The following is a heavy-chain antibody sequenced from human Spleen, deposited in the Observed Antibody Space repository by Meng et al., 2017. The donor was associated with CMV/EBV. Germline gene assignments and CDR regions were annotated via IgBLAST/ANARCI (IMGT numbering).Heavy chain of an antibody. J-gene: IGHJ4*02. D-gene: IGHD2-21*02. CDR1: GGSISSSNL. CDR2: IYHSGST. V-gene: IGHV4-4*02. Sequence: QVQLQESGSGLVKPSGTLSLTFADSGGSISSSNLWTWVRQVPGKGLEWIGEIYHSGSTNYNPSLKSRVTISVDKFKNQFSLKLGSVTAADTAVYYCARIERRRILKYCGSDCSTTDYWGQGTLVTVSS. CDR3: ARIERRRILKYCGSDCSTTDY.